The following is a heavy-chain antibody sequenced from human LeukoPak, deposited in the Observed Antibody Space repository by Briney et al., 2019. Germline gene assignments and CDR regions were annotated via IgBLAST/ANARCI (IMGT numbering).Heavy chain of an antibody. J-gene: IGHJ4*02. CDR1: GGTFSSYG. D-gene: IGHD3-3*01. CDR2: INPNSGGT. V-gene: IGHV1-2*02. CDR3: ARGLTITIFGVVGY. Sequence: WASVKVSCKASGGTFSSYGISWVRQAPGQGLEWMGWINPNSGGTNYAQKFQGRVTMTRDTSISTAYMELSRLRSDDTAVYYCARGLTITIFGVVGYWGQGTLVTVSS.